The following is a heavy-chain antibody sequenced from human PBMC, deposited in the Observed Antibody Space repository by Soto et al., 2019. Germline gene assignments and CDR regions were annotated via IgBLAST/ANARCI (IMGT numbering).Heavy chain of an antibody. V-gene: IGHV1-2*04. J-gene: IGHJ5*02. CDR2: INPNSGGT. CDR1: GYTFTGYY. D-gene: IGHD3-10*01. Sequence: WASVKVSCKASGYTFTGYYMHWVRQAPGQGLEWMGWINPNSGGTNYAQKFQGWVTMTRDTSISTAYMELSRLRSDDTAVYYCARARTYYYGSGSYFNLLYNWFDPWGQGTLVTVSS. CDR3: ARARTYYYGSGSYFNLLYNWFDP.